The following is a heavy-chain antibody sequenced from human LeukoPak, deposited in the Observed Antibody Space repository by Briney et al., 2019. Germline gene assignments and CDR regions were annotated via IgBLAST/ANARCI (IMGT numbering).Heavy chain of an antibody. J-gene: IGHJ6*03. CDR1: GYTFTGYY. CDR2: INPNSGGT. D-gene: IGHD1-26*01. V-gene: IGHV1-2*02. CDR3: ARASPIVTSPYYYYDYMDV. Sequence: ASVKVSCKASGYTFTGYYMHWVRQAPGQGLEWMGWINPNSGGTNYAQKFQGRVTMTRDTSISTAYMELSRLRCDDTAVYYCARASPIVTSPYYYYDYMDVWGKGTTVTVSS.